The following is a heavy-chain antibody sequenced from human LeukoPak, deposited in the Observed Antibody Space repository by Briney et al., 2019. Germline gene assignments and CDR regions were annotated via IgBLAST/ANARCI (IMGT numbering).Heavy chain of an antibody. CDR2: ISAYNGNT. D-gene: IGHD6-19*01. Sequence: ASVKVSCKASGYTFTGYYMHWVRQAPGQGLEWMGWISAYNGNTNYAQKLQGRVTMTTDTSTSTAYMELRSLRSDDTAVYYCAREYSSGWSWFDPWGQGTLVTVSS. CDR3: AREYSSGWSWFDP. J-gene: IGHJ5*02. V-gene: IGHV1-18*04. CDR1: GYTFTGYY.